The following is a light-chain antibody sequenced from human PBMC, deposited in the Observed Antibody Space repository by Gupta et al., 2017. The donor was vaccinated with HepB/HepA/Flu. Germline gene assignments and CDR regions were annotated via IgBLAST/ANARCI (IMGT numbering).Light chain of an antibody. CDR3: QHYGSSPLFI. CDR2: GTS. Sequence: EVVLTQSPGTLSLSPGEKATLSCRASQSVGTRYLAWYQQKPGQAPRLLIHGTSTRAAGIPDRFSGSGSGTDFTLTISRLEPEVLAVYFCQHYGSSPLFIFGPGTKVDIK. V-gene: IGKV3-20*01. J-gene: IGKJ3*01. CDR1: QSVGTRY.